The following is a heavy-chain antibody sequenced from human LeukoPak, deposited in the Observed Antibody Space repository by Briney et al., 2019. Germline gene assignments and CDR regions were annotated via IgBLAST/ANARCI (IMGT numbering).Heavy chain of an antibody. J-gene: IGHJ4*02. CDR2: INHSGST. D-gene: IGHD1-26*01. V-gene: IGHV4-34*01. CDR3: ARRSGSYSY. Sequence: SETLSLTCAVYGGSFSGYYWSWIRQPPGKGLEWIGEINHSGSTNYNPSLKSRVTISVDTSKNQFSLKLSSVTAADTAVYYCARRSGSYSYWGQGTLVTVSS. CDR1: GGSFSGYY.